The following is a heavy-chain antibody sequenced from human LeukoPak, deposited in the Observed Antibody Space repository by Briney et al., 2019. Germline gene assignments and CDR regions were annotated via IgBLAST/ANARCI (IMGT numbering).Heavy chain of an antibody. J-gene: IGHJ6*02. V-gene: IGHV4-59*08. CDR3: ARHLEDSSGYYYVGYYYYGMDV. D-gene: IGHD3-22*01. CDR1: GCSISSYY. CDR2: IYYSGST. Sequence: SETLSLTCTVSGCSISSYYWSWIRQPPGKGLEWIGYIYYSGSTNYNPSLKSRVTISVDTSKNQFSLKLSSVTAADTAVYYCARHLEDSSGYYYVGYYYYGMDVWGQGTTVTVSS.